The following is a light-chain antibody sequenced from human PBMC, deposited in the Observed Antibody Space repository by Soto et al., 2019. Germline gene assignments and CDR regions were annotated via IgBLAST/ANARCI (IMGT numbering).Light chain of an antibody. CDR2: GAS. V-gene: IGKV1-27*01. Sequence: DIQMTQSPSSLSASVGARVIITCRASQGINNYLGWYQQKPGKVPKLLIYGASTLQSGVPYRFSGSGSGTDFTLTISSLQADDVATYYCQKYDSAPRTFGQGTKVEIK. J-gene: IGKJ1*01. CDR3: QKYDSAPRT. CDR1: QGINNY.